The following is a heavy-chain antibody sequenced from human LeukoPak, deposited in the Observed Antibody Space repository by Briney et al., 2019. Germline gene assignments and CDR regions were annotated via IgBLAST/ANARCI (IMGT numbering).Heavy chain of an antibody. J-gene: IGHJ1*01. D-gene: IGHD6-19*01. Sequence: SQTLSLTCVISGGSVSSNGAAWNWIRQSPSRGLEWLGRTYYRSKWYNDYAVSVKSRITINPDTSKNQFSLQLNSVTPEDTAVYYCARGIAVAGKSGYFQHWGQGTLVTVSS. CDR3: ARGIAVAGKSGYFQH. V-gene: IGHV6-1*01. CDR1: GGSVSSNGAA. CDR2: TYYRSKWYN.